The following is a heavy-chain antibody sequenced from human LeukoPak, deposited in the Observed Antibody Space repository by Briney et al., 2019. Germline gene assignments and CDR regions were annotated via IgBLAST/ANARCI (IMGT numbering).Heavy chain of an antibody. D-gene: IGHD3-16*01. CDR2: IKQDGSEK. CDR1: GFTFSSYW. Sequence: GGSLRLSCAASGFTFSSYWMSWVRQAPGKGLEWVANIKQDGSEKYYVDSVKGRFTISRDNAKNSLYLQMNSLRAEDTALYYCAKDFHRLGEFNAFDIWGQGTMVTVSS. V-gene: IGHV3-7*03. J-gene: IGHJ3*02. CDR3: AKDFHRLGEFNAFDI.